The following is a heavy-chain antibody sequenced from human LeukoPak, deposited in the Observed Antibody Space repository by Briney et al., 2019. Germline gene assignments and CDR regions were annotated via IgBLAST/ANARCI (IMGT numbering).Heavy chain of an antibody. J-gene: IGHJ5*02. D-gene: IGHD6-13*01. CDR2: IIPIFGTA. Sequence: ASVKVSCKASGGTFSSYAISWVRQAPGQGLEWMGGIIPIFGTASYAQKFQGRVTITADESTSTAYMELSRLRSDDTAVYYCARSPEYSSSWYNWFDPWGQGTLVTVSS. V-gene: IGHV1-69*13. CDR1: GGTFSSYA. CDR3: ARSPEYSSSWYNWFDP.